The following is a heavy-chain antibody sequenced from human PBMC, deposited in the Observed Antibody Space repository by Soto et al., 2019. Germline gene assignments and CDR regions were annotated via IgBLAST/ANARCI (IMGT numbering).Heavy chain of an antibody. CDR3: ARDSSTAAGFDY. CDR2: IYSGGPT. CDR1: GFTVSNNY. D-gene: IGHD6-13*01. V-gene: IGHV3-53*01. Sequence: EVQLVESGGGLLQSGGSLRLSCAASGFTVSNNYMSWVRQAPGKGLEWVSVIYSGGPTYYADSVQCRFTISRDTSKNMLYLQMNSLRAEDTAVYYCARDSSTAAGFDYWGQGTLVTVAS. J-gene: IGHJ4*02.